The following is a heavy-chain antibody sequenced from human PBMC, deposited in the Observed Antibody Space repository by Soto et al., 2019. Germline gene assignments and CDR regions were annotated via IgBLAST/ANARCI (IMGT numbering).Heavy chain of an antibody. CDR3: ATSGGLERDFNY. J-gene: IGHJ4*02. V-gene: IGHV1-69*12. CDR1: GGTFSSDS. CDR2: IIPLFDTP. D-gene: IGHD2-15*01. Sequence: QVQLVQSGAEVKKPGSSVKVSCKASGGTFSSDSFSWVRQAPGQGLEWMGGIIPLFDTPICAQKFQDRVTITADESTSTAYMQLSSLRDGDTAVYYCATSGGLERDFNYWCPGSLVTVSS.